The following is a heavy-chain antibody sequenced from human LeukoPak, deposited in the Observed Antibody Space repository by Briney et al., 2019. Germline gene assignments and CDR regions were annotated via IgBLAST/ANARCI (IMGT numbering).Heavy chain of an antibody. Sequence: ASVKVSCKVSGNTLSELSMHWVRQVPGKGLEWMGGVDPEDDKNIYAQKFQGRVTMTEDTSTDTAYMELSNLRSEDTAVYYCATDHQWQLLGYWGQGTLVTVSS. CDR3: ATDHQWQLLGY. V-gene: IGHV1-24*01. CDR1: GNTLSELS. J-gene: IGHJ4*02. CDR2: VDPEDDKN. D-gene: IGHD1-26*01.